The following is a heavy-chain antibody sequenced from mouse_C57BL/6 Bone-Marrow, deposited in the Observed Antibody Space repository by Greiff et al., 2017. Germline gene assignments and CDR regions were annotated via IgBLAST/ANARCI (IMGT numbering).Heavy chain of an antibody. CDR2: IDPSDSYT. J-gene: IGHJ4*01. Sequence: QVQLQQPGAELVMPGASVKLSCKASGYTFTSYWMHWVKQRPGQGLEWIGEIDPSDSYTNYNQKFKGKSTLTVDKSSSTAYMQLSSLTSEDSAVYYCARRDYDYDERGYYAMDYWGQGTSVTVSS. V-gene: IGHV1-69*01. CDR3: ARRDYDYDERGYYAMDY. CDR1: GYTFTSYW. D-gene: IGHD2-4*01.